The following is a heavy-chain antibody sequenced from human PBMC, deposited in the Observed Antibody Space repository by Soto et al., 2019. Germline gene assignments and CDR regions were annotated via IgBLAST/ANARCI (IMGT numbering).Heavy chain of an antibody. D-gene: IGHD3-3*01. J-gene: IGHJ3*02. Sequence: GESLKISCKGSGYSFTSYWIGWVRQMPGKGLEWMGIIYPGDSDTRYSPSFQGQVTISADKSISTAYLQWSSLKASDTAMYYCARQYYDFWSGYYDAFDTWGQGTMVTVSS. CDR1: GYSFTSYW. V-gene: IGHV5-51*01. CDR2: IYPGDSDT. CDR3: ARQYYDFWSGYYDAFDT.